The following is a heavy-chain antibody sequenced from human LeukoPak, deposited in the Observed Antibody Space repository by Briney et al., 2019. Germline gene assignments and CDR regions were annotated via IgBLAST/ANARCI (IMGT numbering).Heavy chain of an antibody. Sequence: SETLSLTCTVSGGAISSYYWSWIRQSPGKGLEWIGYIYYSGSTNYLPSLKSRVTMSVDTSNQFSLKLSSVTAADTALYYCARGLRHLEWSHDAFDIWGQGTTVTVSS. V-gene: IGHV4-59*01. CDR3: ARGLRHLEWSHDAFDI. CDR2: IYYSGST. J-gene: IGHJ3*02. CDR1: GGAISSYY. D-gene: IGHD3-3*01.